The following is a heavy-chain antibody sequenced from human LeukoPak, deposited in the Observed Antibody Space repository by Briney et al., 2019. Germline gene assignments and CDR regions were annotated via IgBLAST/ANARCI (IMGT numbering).Heavy chain of an antibody. CDR1: GFGFSDSY. D-gene: IGHD3-10*01. CDR2: ISGSGSDM. CDR3: AKDGSRSREVFPYYYGSGRLQYMDV. V-gene: IGHV3-11*04. J-gene: IGHJ6*03. Sequence: GGSLRLSCVVSGFGFSDSYMTWIRQTPGKGLEWLAYISGSGSDMYYADSVKGRFTISRDNAKNSLYLQMNSLRDEDTAMFYCAKDGSRSREVFPYYYGSGRLQYMDVWGKGTTVIISS.